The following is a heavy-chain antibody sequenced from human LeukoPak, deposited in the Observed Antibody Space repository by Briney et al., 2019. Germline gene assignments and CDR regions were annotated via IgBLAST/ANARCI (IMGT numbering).Heavy chain of an antibody. CDR1: GASISSRDHY. Sequence: SETLSLTCSVSGASISSRDHYWAWLRQPPGKGLEWIGSVYLSGSTYYKASLKSRLTISVDTSKNQFSLTLKSVTAADTSVYYCARGVEMWSYFDSWGQGTPVIVS. CDR2: VYLSGST. CDR3: ARGVEMWSYFDS. D-gene: IGHD2-21*01. V-gene: IGHV4-39*01. J-gene: IGHJ4*02.